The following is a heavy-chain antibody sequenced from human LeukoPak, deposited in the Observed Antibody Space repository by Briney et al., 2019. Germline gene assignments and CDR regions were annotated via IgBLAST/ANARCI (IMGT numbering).Heavy chain of an antibody. CDR3: ATSLGRTTAEYYYYYGMDV. CDR2: INPSGGST. D-gene: IGHD4-17*01. J-gene: IGHJ6*02. V-gene: IGHV1-46*01. CDR1: GYTFTSYY. Sequence: ASVKVSFKASGYTFTSYYMHWVRQAPGQGLEWMGIINPSGGSTSYAQKFQGRVTMTRDTSTSTVYMELSSLRSEDTAVYYCATSLGRTTAEYYYYYGMDVWGQGTTVTVSS.